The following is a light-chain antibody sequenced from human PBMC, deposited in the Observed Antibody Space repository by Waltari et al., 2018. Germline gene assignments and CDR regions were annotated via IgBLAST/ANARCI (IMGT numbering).Light chain of an antibody. CDR2: QDN. J-gene: IGLJ2*01. V-gene: IGLV3-1*01. Sequence: SYALTQPPALSVSPGETATITCSGENLASKFVYWYQQKAGQSPVLVVFQDNKRPPGIPERFSGSNSGNTATLIISGSQAMDEADYYCQAWDSGSYVVFGGGTKLTVL. CDR1: NLASKF. CDR3: QAWDSGSYVV.